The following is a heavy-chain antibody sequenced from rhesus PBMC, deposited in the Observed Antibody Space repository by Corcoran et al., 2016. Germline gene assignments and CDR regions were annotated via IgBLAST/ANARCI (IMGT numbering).Heavy chain of an antibody. CDR3: AKGDGLDS. CDR2: IKCCGGST. Sequence: EVQLVETGGGLVQPGGSLKLSCAASGFTFSSYGMSWVRQAPGKGLEWVSAIKCCGGSTYYADAVKRRFTISRDKSKNTLSLQMNSLRAEDTAVYYCAKGDGLDSWGQGVVVTVSS. V-gene: IGHV3S5*01. J-gene: IGHJ6*01. CDR1: GFTFSSYG.